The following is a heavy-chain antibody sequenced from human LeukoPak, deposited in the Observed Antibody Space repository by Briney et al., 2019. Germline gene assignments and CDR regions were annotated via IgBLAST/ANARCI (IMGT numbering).Heavy chain of an antibody. V-gene: IGHV3-23*01. D-gene: IGHD3-10*01. J-gene: IGHJ6*03. CDR3: AKCRGSGSYPLSYYYYYYMDV. CDR2: ISGSGGST. CDR1: GFTFSSYA. Sequence: GGSLRLSCAASGFTFSSYAMSWVRQAPGKGLEWVSAISGSGGSTYYADSVKGRFTISRDNSKNTLYLQMNSLRAEDTAVYYCAKCRGSGSYPLSYYYYYYMDVWGKGTTVTVSS.